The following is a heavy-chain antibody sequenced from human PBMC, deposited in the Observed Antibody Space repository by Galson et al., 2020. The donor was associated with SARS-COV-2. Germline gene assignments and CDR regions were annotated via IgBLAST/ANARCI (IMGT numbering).Heavy chain of an antibody. J-gene: IGHJ4*02. D-gene: IGHD3-22*01. CDR1: GFTFSSYS. CDR3: ARDSVNNYYDSSGLIDY. V-gene: IGHV3-21*01. CDR2: ISSSSSYI. Sequence: GESLKISCAASGFTFSSYSMNWVRQAPGKGLEWVSSISSSSSYIYYADSVKGRFTISRDNAKNSLYLQMNSLRAEDTAVYYCARDSVNNYYDSSGLIDYWCQGTLVTVSS.